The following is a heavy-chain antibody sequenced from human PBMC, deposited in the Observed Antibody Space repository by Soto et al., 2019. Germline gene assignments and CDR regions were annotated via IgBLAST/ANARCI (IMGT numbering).Heavy chain of an antibody. Sequence: GASVKVSCKASGYTFTSYYIHWVRQAPGQGLEWMGIINPSGGTTDYAQKFQGRVTMTRDTSTSTVYMELSSLRFEDTAVYYCARDEGYYYDSSGYYLPLDYWGQGTPVTVSS. D-gene: IGHD3-22*01. J-gene: IGHJ4*02. V-gene: IGHV1-46*01. CDR3: ARDEGYYYDSSGYYLPLDY. CDR2: INPSGGTT. CDR1: GYTFTSYY.